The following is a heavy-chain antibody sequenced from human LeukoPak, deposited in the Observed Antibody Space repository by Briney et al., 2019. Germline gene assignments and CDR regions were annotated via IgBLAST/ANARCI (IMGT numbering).Heavy chain of an antibody. CDR2: MNPNSGNT. Sequence: ASVKVSCKASGYTFTSYDIDWVRQATGQGLEWMGWMNPNSGNTGYAQKFQGRVTMTRNTSISTAYMELSSLRSEDAAVYYCARARDTAMVNPFDYWGQGTLVTVSS. D-gene: IGHD5-18*01. CDR1: GYTFTSYD. J-gene: IGHJ4*02. V-gene: IGHV1-8*01. CDR3: ARARDTAMVNPFDY.